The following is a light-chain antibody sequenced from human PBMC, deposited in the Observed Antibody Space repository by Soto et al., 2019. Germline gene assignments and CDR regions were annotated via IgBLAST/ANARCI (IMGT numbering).Light chain of an antibody. CDR2: AAS. V-gene: IGKV3-20*01. CDR3: QHYGSSPPYT. J-gene: IGKJ2*01. Sequence: EIVLTQSPDTLSLSPGERATLACRASQSFASSYLAWYQQKPGQAPRLLIYAASTRATGIPDRFSGSGSGTDFTLTISRLEPEDSAVYYCQHYGSSPPYTFGQGTKLEIK. CDR1: QSFASSY.